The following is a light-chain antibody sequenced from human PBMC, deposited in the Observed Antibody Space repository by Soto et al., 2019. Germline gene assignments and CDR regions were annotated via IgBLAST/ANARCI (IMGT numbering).Light chain of an antibody. V-gene: IGKV1-39*01. Sequence: DIQMTQSPSSLSASVGDRVTITCRASQSITNYLNWYQQQAGKAPKLLIYAASNLQSGVPSRFSGSGSGTDFTFTISSLQPEDFATYYCQQSYSTPLTFGGGTKVEIK. CDR1: QSITNY. CDR3: QQSYSTPLT. CDR2: AAS. J-gene: IGKJ4*01.